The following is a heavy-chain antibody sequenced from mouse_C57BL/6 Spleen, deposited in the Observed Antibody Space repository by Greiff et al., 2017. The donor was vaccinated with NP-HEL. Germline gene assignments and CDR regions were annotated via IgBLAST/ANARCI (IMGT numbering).Heavy chain of an antibody. J-gene: IGHJ2*01. D-gene: IGHD1-1*01. CDR1: GYTFTSYW. Sequence: QVQLQQPGAELVRPGSSVKLSCKASGYTFTSYWMHWVKQRPIQGLEWIGNIDPSDSETHYNQKFKDKATLTVDKSSSTAYMQLSSLTSEDSAVYYCARGPFITTVVANFDYWGQGTTPTVSS. CDR3: ARGPFITTVVANFDY. CDR2: IDPSDSET. V-gene: IGHV1-52*01.